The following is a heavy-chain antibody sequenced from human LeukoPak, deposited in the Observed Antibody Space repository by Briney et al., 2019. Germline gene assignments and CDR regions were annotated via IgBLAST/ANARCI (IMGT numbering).Heavy chain of an antibody. CDR2: TLYRSKWYS. CDR3: AREVAGTYAFDY. V-gene: IGHV6-1*01. D-gene: IGHD6-19*01. Sequence: SQTLSLTCAISGDIVSSNTAAWNWIRQSPSRGLEWLGRTLYRSKWYSDYAVSVKSRITINPDTSKNQFSLQLNFVTPEDTAVYYCAREVAGTYAFDYWGQGTLVTVSS. J-gene: IGHJ4*02. CDR1: GDIVSSNTAA.